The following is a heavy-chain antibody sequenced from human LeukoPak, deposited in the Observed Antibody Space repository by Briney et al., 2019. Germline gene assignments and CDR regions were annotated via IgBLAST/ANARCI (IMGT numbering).Heavy chain of an antibody. J-gene: IGHJ4*02. CDR1: GFTFSSYE. CDR2: ISSSGSTI. D-gene: IGHD4-23*01. CDR3: VRDGSSGGNFAY. Sequence: GGSLRLSCAASGFTFSSYEMNWVRQAPGKGLEWVSYISSSGSTIYYADSVKGRFTISRDNAKNSLYLQMNSLRTEDTAVYYCVRDGSSGGNFAYWGQGPLVSVSS. V-gene: IGHV3-48*03.